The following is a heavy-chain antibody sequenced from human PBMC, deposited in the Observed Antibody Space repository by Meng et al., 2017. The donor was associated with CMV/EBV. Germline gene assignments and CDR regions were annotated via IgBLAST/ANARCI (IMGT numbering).Heavy chain of an antibody. Sequence: CAAYAGSFSGSSWSCIRQPPRTVLEWIGEINHSGSTNYTPSLQSRVTISVDTSKNQFSLKLSSVTAADTAVYYCARFREGGYYRFDYWGQGTLVTVSS. CDR1: AGSFSGSS. V-gene: IGHV4-34*01. J-gene: IGHJ4*02. CDR3: ARFREGGYYRFDY. CDR2: INHSGST. D-gene: IGHD3-3*01.